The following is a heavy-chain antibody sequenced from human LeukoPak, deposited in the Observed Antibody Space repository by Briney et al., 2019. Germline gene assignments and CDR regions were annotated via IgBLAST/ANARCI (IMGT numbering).Heavy chain of an antibody. CDR3: ARAVGYFDL. Sequence: SQTLSLTCAISGDIISGKNAAWNRIRQSPSRGLEWLGRTYYRSKWYNEYAVSVKSRITNNPDTSKNQFSLQLNSVTPEDTAVYSCARAVGYFDLWGRGTLVTVSS. V-gene: IGHV6-1*01. CDR2: TYYRSKWYN. CDR1: GDIISGKNAA. J-gene: IGHJ2*01.